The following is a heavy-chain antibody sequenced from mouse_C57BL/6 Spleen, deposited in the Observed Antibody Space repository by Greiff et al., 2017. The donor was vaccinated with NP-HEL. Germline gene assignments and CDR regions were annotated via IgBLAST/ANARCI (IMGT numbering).Heavy chain of an antibody. J-gene: IGHJ2*01. CDR1: GFTFSSYA. V-gene: IGHV5-4*03. CDR3: ARSLTTVVARDYFDY. CDR2: ISDGGSYT. Sequence: EVKLMESGGGLVKPGGSLKLSCAASGFTFSSYAMSWVRQTPEKRLEWVATISDGGSYTYYPDNVKGRFTISRDNAKNNLYLQMSHLKSEDTAMYYCARSLTTVVARDYFDYWGQGTTLTVSS. D-gene: IGHD1-1*01.